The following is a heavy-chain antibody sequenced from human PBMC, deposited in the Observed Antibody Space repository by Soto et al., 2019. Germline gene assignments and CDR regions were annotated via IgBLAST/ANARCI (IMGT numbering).Heavy chain of an antibody. D-gene: IGHD1-26*01. CDR3: ARGRWPIVGAPYYFDY. CDR2: IIPIFGTA. Sequence: QVKLVQSGAEVKKPGSSVKVSCKASGGTFSSYAISWVRQAPGQGLEWMGGIIPIFGTANYAQKFQGRVTITADESTSTAYMELSSLRSEDTAVYYCARGRWPIVGAPYYFDYWGQGTLVTVSS. V-gene: IGHV1-69*01. J-gene: IGHJ4*02. CDR1: GGTFSSYA.